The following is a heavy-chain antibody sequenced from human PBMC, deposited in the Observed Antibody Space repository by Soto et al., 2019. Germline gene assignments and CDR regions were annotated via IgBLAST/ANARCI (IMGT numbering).Heavy chain of an antibody. D-gene: IGHD3-3*01. V-gene: IGHV4-4*02. J-gene: IGHJ5*02. CDR3: ATLKTYPIFGPHNWFDP. Sequence: QVQLQESGPGLVKPSATLSLTCAVSGVSISSNNWWSWVRQPPGKGLEWIGEIYHSGSTNYNPSLKSRFTISVDKSKNQFSLKLSSMTAADTAVYYCATLKTYPIFGPHNWFDPWGQGTLVTVSS. CDR1: GVSISSNNW. CDR2: IYHSGST.